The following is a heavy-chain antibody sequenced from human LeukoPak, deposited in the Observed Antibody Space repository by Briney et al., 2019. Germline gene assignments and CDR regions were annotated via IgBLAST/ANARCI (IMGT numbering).Heavy chain of an antibody. J-gene: IGHJ4*02. V-gene: IGHV3-11*01. CDR3: AEEGGCRGEGYFDY. CDR1: GFTFSDSY. Sequence: PGGSLRLSCSASGFTFSDSYMSWIRQVPGKGLEWISYISSSGGTIYYADSVKGRFTISRDNAKNSLYLQMRSLLDEDTAVYYCAEEGGCRGEGYFDYWGQGTLVTVSS. D-gene: IGHD3-16*01. CDR2: ISSSGGTI.